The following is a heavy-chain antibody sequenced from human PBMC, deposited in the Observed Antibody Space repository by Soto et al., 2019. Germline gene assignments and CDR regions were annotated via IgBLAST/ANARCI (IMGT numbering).Heavy chain of an antibody. CDR1: GLTFSSYH. J-gene: IGHJ4*02. V-gene: IGHV3-64D*06. Sequence: PEVSLRRSCSPSGLTFSSYHLHCVRHAPGEGLEYVSSISSDGSTYYAVSVKGRFTISRDSSRKTLYLRMSNLRAEDTAVYYCVKPPGYYYDSTTYYSVWGQGT. CDR3: VKPPGYYYDSTTYYSV. CDR2: ISSDGST. D-gene: IGHD3-22*01.